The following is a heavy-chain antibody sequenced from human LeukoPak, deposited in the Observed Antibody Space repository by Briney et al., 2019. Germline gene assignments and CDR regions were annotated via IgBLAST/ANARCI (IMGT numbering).Heavy chain of an antibody. CDR2: IGGDGGRT. V-gene: IGHV3-43*02. CDR1: GFTFDDYA. J-gene: IGHJ6*02. D-gene: IGHD5/OR15-5a*01. CDR3: AKDSPISDRGLDV. Sequence: GGSLRLSCAASGFTFDDYAMHWVRQAPGKSLEWVSLIGGDGGRTYYADSVKGRFTISRDNSRNSLYLQMSSLRIEDTALYYCAKDSPISDRGLDVWGQGTTVTVSS.